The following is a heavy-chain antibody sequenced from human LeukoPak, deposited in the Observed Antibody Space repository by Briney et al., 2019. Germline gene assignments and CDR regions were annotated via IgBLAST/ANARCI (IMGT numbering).Heavy chain of an antibody. J-gene: IGHJ4*02. D-gene: IGHD3-16*02. CDR2: IYPGDSDT. Sequence: GESLQISFKGSGYRFTSYWIGWVRQMPGKGLEWMGIIYPGDSDTRYSPSFEGQVTISADQSITTAYLQWSSLKASDTAMYYCARGVWGSYLFDYWGQGTLVTVSS. CDR1: GYRFTSYW. CDR3: ARGVWGSYLFDY. V-gene: IGHV5-51*01.